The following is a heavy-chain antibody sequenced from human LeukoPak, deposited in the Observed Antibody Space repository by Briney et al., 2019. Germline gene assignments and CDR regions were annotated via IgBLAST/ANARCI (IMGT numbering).Heavy chain of an antibody. CDR3: AKDHPSDGWPTFEY. D-gene: IGHD2-15*01. V-gene: IGHV3-23*01. J-gene: IGHJ4*02. CDR1: GFSVSSRA. Sequence: GGSLRLSCAASGFSVSSRAMSWVRQAPGKGLEWLSSITNNAGRTYYAASVKGRFTISRDEYQNTVFLAMSSLRVEDTAVYYCAKDHPSDGWPTFEYWGQGILVTVSS. CDR2: ITNNAGRT.